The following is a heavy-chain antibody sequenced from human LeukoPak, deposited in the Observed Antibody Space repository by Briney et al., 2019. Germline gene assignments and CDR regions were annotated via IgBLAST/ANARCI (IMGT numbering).Heavy chain of an antibody. CDR2: INHSGST. V-gene: IGHV4-34*01. D-gene: IGHD2-15*01. CDR1: GGSFSGYY. J-gene: IGHJ4*02. Sequence: PSETLSLTCAVYGGSFSGYYWSWIRQPPGKGLEWIGEINHSGSTTYNPSLKSRVTISVDTSKNQFSLKLSSVTAADTVVYYCARGWQVATGGFDYWGQGTLVTVSS. CDR3: ARGWQVATGGFDY.